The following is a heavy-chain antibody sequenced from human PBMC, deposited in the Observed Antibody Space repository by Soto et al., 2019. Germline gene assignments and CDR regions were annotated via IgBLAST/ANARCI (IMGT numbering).Heavy chain of an antibody. J-gene: IGHJ4*02. D-gene: IGHD2-21*02. V-gene: IGHV3-23*01. CDR3: AKCGSGGDCYFFNY. Sequence: GGSLRLSCAASGFTFSSYAMSWVRQAPGKGLEWVSTISGSGGSTYYADSVKGRFTISRDNSKNTLHLQMNSLRAEDTAVYYCAKCGSGGDCYFFNYWGQGTLVTVSS. CDR2: ISGSGGST. CDR1: GFTFSSYA.